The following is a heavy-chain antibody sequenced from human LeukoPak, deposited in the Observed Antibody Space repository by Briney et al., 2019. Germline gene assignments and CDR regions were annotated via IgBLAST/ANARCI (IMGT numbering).Heavy chain of an antibody. V-gene: IGHV4-39*01. J-gene: IGHJ4*02. CDR1: CGSISSSSYY. Sequence: PSETLSLTCSVSCGSISSSSYYWGWIRQHPGKGLECIGSIYYSGSTYYNPSLKSRVTISVDTSKNQFSLKLSSVTAADTAVYYCARLSQKATMVRGVYYFDYWGQGTLVTVSS. CDR2: IYYSGST. CDR3: ARLSQKATMVRGVYYFDY. D-gene: IGHD3-10*01.